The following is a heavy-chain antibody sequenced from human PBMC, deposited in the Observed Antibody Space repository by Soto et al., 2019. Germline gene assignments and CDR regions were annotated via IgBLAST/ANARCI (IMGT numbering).Heavy chain of an antibody. V-gene: IGHV4-39*01. CDR3: ALPYYDFWSGSIRGDYYYGMDV. CDR1: GGSIISSSYY. D-gene: IGHD3-3*01. J-gene: IGHJ6*02. Sequence: SETLSLTCTVSGGSIISSSYYWGWIRQPPGKGLEWIGSIYYSGSTYYNPSLKSRVTISVDTSKNQFSLKLSSVTAADTAVYYCALPYYDFWSGSIRGDYYYGMDVWGQGTTVTVSS. CDR2: IYYSGST.